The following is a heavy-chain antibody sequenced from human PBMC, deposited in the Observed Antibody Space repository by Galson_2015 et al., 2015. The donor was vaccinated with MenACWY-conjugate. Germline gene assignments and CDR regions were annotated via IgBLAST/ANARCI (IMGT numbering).Heavy chain of an antibody. J-gene: IGHJ4*02. CDR2: IYGSGHRDT. V-gene: IGHV3-23*01. D-gene: IGHD4-17*01. Sequence: LRLSCAASGFTFYTYTMSWVRQSPGKGLEWVAGIYGSGHRDTFYADSVKGRFTVSRDESNNLVYLQMTSLRVEDTAVYYCAKDRHPDGVWNFDYWGQGILVTVSS. CDR3: AKDRHPDGVWNFDY. CDR1: GFTFYTYT.